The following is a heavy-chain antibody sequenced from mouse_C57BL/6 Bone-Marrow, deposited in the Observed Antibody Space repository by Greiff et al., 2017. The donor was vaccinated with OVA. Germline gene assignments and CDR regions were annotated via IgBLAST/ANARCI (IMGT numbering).Heavy chain of an antibody. Sequence: VQLQQPGAELVMPGASVKLSCKASGYTFTSYWMHWVKQRPGQGLEWIGEIDPSDSYTNYTQKFKGKSTLTVDKSSSTAYMQLSSLTSDDSAVYYCARYLGSWFAYWGQGTLVTVSA. CDR2: IDPSDSYT. D-gene: IGHD4-1*01. J-gene: IGHJ3*01. CDR1: GYTFTSYW. CDR3: ARYLGSWFAY. V-gene: IGHV1-69*01.